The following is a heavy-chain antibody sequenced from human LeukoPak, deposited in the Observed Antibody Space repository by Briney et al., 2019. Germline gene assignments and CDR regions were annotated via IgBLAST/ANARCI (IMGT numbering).Heavy chain of an antibody. CDR1: SDFFSSVTDY. CDR3: ARDTVTYGMDV. Sequence: SETLSLTCTVSSDFFSSVTDYWAWIRQPPGKGLEWIASGDYSGGTYYNPSLESRVAISADMSKNQISLKLSSVTAADTAVYYCARDTVTYGMDVWGQGTTVTVSS. J-gene: IGHJ6*02. V-gene: IGHV4-39*07. CDR2: GDYSGGT. D-gene: IGHD4-17*01.